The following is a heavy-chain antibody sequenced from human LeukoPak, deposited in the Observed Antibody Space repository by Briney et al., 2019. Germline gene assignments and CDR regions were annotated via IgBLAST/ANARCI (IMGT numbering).Heavy chain of an antibody. Sequence: GGSLRLSCAASGFTFSSYGMSWVRQAPGKGLEWVSAISGSGGSTYYADSVKGRFTISRDNSKNTLYLQMNSLRAEDTAVYYCAKDKSSGWLFDAFDIWGQGTMATVSS. CDR1: GFTFSSYG. V-gene: IGHV3-23*01. CDR3: AKDKSSGWLFDAFDI. D-gene: IGHD6-19*01. J-gene: IGHJ3*02. CDR2: ISGSGGST.